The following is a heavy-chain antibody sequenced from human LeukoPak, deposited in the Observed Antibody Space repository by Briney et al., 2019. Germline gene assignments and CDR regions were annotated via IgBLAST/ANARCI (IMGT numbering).Heavy chain of an antibody. J-gene: IGHJ4*02. Sequence: GGSLRLSCAASGFTFSNYWMSWVRQAPGKGLEWVSGISASGGNPYYADSVKGRFTISRDNSENTLNLQMNSLRAEDTAVYYCAKARAGDITAAFNYWGQGTLVTVSS. CDR2: ISASGGNP. CDR3: AKARAGDITAAFNY. D-gene: IGHD6-13*01. CDR1: GFTFSNYW. V-gene: IGHV3-23*01.